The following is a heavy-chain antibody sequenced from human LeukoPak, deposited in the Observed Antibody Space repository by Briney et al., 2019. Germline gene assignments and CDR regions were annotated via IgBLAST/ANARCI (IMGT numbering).Heavy chain of an antibody. CDR2: IYTSGST. CDR3: AREKRVTMIVVATYYFDY. CDR1: GGSISSCY. V-gene: IGHV4-4*07. J-gene: IGHJ4*02. Sequence: KPSETLSLTCSVSGGSISSCYWSWIRQPAGKGLEWIGRIYTSGSTNYNPSLKSRVTMSVDTSKNQFSLKLSSVTAADTAVYYCAREKRVTMIVVATYYFDYWGQGTLVTVSS. D-gene: IGHD3-22*01.